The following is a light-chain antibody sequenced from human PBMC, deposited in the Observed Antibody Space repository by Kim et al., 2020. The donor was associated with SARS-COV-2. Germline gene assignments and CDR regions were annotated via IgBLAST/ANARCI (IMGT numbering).Light chain of an antibody. CDR1: SSNIGNNY. Sequence: QSVLTQPPSMSAAPGQKVTISCSGSSSNIGNNYVSWYRQLPGTAPKLLIYDNNQRPSGIPDRFSGSRSGTSATLGITGLQTGDEADYYCGTWEDSLSAGVFGGGTQLTVL. CDR2: DNN. CDR3: GTWEDSLSAGV. V-gene: IGLV1-51*01. J-gene: IGLJ2*01.